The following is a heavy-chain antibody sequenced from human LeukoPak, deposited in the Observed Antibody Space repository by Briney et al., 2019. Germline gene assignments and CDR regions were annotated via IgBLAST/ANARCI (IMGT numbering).Heavy chain of an antibody. CDR2: IRSDGART. Sequence: GGSLRLSCAASGFTFSDYTMNWVRQTPGKGLEWVSYIRSDGARTDYTGAVKGRFTISRDNAKNSLYLQMNSLRVEDTAVYYCARMNYVSTGWGAPFDYWGQGVLVTVSS. J-gene: IGHJ4*02. CDR3: ARMNYVSTGWGAPFDY. CDR1: GFTFSDYT. D-gene: IGHD1-7*01. V-gene: IGHV3-48*04.